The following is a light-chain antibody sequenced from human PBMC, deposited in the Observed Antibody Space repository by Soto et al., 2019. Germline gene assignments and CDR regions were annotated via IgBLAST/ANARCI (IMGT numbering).Light chain of an antibody. CDR2: GAS. V-gene: IGKV3-20*01. Sequence: EIVLTQSPGTLSLSLGERATLSCRASQSVSSSYLAWYQQKPGQAPRLLIYGASSRATGIPDRFSGSESGTDCTLTISRLAPEDFAVYYCQQYGSSPPDTFGQGTKLEIK. CDR1: QSVSSSY. J-gene: IGKJ2*01. CDR3: QQYGSSPPDT.